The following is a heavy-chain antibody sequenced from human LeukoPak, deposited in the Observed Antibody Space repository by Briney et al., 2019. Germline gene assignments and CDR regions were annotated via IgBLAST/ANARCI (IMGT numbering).Heavy chain of an antibody. CDR2: LDSGGSA. CDR3: ARDHVVASGAVAY. Sequence: GGSLRLSCAASGFTFSNAWMSWVRQAPGKGLEWLSVLDSGGSAIYADSVRGRFTISRDNSKNTLHLQMDSLTIEDSALYYCARDHVVASGAVAYWGQGTLVTVSS. CDR1: GFTFSNAW. V-gene: IGHV3-53*01. D-gene: IGHD2-15*01. J-gene: IGHJ4*02.